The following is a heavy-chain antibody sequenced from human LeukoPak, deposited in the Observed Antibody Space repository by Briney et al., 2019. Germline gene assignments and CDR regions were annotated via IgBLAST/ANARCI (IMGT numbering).Heavy chain of an antibody. CDR1: GVSINGNPYY. D-gene: IGHD5-18*01. J-gene: IGHJ4*02. CDR2: IYYTGKT. V-gene: IGHV4-31*03. Sequence: PSETLSLTCTVSGVSINGNPYYWNWIRQHPTEGLEWIGHIYYTGKTTYNPSVRSRVSISVDTSKNQFSLKLNSVTAADMAVYFCASAPYRNNFGYMAHWGQGALVTVS. CDR3: ASAPYRNNFGYMAH.